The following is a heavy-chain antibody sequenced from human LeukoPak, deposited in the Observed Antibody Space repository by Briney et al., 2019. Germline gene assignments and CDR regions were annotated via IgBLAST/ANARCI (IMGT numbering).Heavy chain of an antibody. D-gene: IGHD6-13*01. CDR1: GCSISSGYY. CDR2: IFQRGYS. CDR3: VGDKEATGNGRPNWFDP. V-gene: IGHV4-38-2*01. Sequence: SETLSLTCAVSGCSISSGYYWGWIRQPPGKELQWIGSIFQRGYSYYNPSLKSRVTISVDTSKNQFSLKLSSVTAADTAVYYCVGDKEATGNGRPNWFDPWGQGTLVTVSS. J-gene: IGHJ5*02.